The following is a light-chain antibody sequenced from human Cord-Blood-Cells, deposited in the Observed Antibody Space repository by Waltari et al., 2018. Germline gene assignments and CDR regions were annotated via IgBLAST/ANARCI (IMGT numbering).Light chain of an antibody. CDR2: GSS. CDR3: QSYDSSLSGSV. J-gene: IGLJ2*01. CDR1: SSNIGAGYD. V-gene: IGLV1-40*01. Sequence: QSVLTQPPSVSGAPGQRVTISCTGSSSNIGAGYDVHWYQQLPGTAPKLLIYGSSTRPAGVPDRCAGSKCGTSASLAIAGLQAADEADYYCQSYDSSLSGSVFGGGTKLTVL.